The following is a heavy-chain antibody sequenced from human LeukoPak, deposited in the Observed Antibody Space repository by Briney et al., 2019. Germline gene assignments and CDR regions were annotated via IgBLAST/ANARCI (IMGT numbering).Heavy chain of an antibody. CDR2: IYYSGGT. D-gene: IGHD3-10*01. CDR3: AGDYDSGSYRFDY. J-gene: IGHJ4*02. V-gene: IGHV4-59*12. Sequence: SETLSLTCTVSGGSISNYHWSWVRLPPGKGLEWIGYIYYSGGTTYNPSFKSRLTMSMDTSKNQFSLKLRSVTAADTAVYCCAGDYDSGSYRFDYWGQGALVTVFS. CDR1: GGSISNYH.